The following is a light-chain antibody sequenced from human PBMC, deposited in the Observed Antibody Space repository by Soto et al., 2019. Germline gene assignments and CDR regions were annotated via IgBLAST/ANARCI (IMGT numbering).Light chain of an antibody. Sequence: DIPMTQSPSSLSASVGDRVTITCRVSQGISNYLAWFQQKPGKIPKLLIYAASTLQSGVPSRFSGSGSGTDFTLTISSLQPEDVATYYCQKYNSAPRTFGQGTKLEIK. CDR1: QGISNY. CDR2: AAS. CDR3: QKYNSAPRT. V-gene: IGKV1-27*01. J-gene: IGKJ2*01.